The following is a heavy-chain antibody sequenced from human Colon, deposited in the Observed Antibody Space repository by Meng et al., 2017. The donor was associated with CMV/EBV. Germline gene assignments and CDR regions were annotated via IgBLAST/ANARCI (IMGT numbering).Heavy chain of an antibody. J-gene: IGHJ4*02. D-gene: IGHD6-19*01. CDR3: AVLAVAEPISY. CDR1: GFTFSGSA. CDR2: IRSKPNNYAT. V-gene: IGHV3-73*01. Sequence: ESLKISCAASGFTFSGSAIHWVRQAAGKGLEWVGRIRSKPNNYATEYAESVKGRFTISRDDSNDSAFLQMSSLKVDDTAVYYCAVLAVAEPISYWGQGTLVTVSS.